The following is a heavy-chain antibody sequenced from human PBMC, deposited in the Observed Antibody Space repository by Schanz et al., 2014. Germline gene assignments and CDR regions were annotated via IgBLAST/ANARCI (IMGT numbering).Heavy chain of an antibody. CDR1: EFTFSTDA. Sequence: VQLVESGGGLVKPGGSLRLSCAASEFTFSTDAMSWVRQAPGKGLEWLSVISASGGDTYYADSVKGRFTISRDNSKNTLYLQMNSLRAGDAAVYYCARGLIAAAGGAFDYWGQGTLVAVSA. J-gene: IGHJ4*02. D-gene: IGHD6-13*01. CDR3: ARGLIAAAGGAFDY. CDR2: ISASGGDT. V-gene: IGHV3-23*04.